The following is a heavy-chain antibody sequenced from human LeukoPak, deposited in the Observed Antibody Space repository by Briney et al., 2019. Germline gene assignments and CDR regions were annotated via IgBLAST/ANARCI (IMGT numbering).Heavy chain of an antibody. V-gene: IGHV1-69*13. CDR2: IIPIFGTA. CDR1: GGTFSSYA. Sequence: GASVKVSCKASGGTFSSYAIGWVRQAPGQGLEWMGGIIPIFGTANYAQKFQGRVTITADESTSTAYMELSSLRSEDTAVYYCARLYSYAGPGDYWGQGTLVTVSS. CDR3: ARLYSYAGPGDY. J-gene: IGHJ4*02. D-gene: IGHD5-18*01.